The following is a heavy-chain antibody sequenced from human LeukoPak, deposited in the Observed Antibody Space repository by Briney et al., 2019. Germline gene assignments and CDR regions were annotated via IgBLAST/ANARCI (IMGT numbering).Heavy chain of an antibody. D-gene: IGHD2-2*01. V-gene: IGHV3-30-3*02. CDR2: ISYDGSNK. CDR3: AKQGYCSSTSCYGGFDY. CDR1: GFTFSSYG. Sequence: TGGSLRLSCAASGFTFSSYGMHWVRQAPGKGLEWVAVISYDGSNKYYADSVKGRFTISRDNSKNTLYLQMNSLRAEDTAVYYCAKQGYCSSTSCYGGFDYWGQGTLVTVSS. J-gene: IGHJ4*02.